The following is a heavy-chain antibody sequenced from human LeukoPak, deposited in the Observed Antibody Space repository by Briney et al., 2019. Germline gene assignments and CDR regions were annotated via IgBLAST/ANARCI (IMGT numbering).Heavy chain of an antibody. CDR1: GFTFSSYS. V-gene: IGHV3-21*01. Sequence: GGSLRLSCAASGFTFSSYSMNWVRRAPGKGLEWVSSISSSSSYIYYADSVKGRFTISRDNAKNSLYLQMNSLRAEDTAVYYCARDIYCSSTSCPPPFDYWGQGTLVTVSS. CDR2: ISSSSSYI. D-gene: IGHD2-2*01. J-gene: IGHJ4*02. CDR3: ARDIYCSSTSCPPPFDY.